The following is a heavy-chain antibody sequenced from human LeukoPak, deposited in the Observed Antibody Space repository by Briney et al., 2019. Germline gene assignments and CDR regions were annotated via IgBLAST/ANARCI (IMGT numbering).Heavy chain of an antibody. CDR3: ARDGSGHWFDP. CDR1: GCTFNTYG. D-gene: IGHD6-25*01. CDR2: INAYNGDT. V-gene: IGHV1-18*04. J-gene: IGHJ5*02. Sequence: PLASVNVSCKASGCTFNTYGISWVRQAPGQGLEWMGWINAYNGDTNHAQKFHGRVTMTTDTSTTTAYMELGSLRSDDTAVYYCARDGSGHWFDPWGQGTLVTVSS.